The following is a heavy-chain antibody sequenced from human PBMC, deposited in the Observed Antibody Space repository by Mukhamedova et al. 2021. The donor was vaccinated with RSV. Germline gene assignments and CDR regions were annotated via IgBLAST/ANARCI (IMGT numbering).Heavy chain of an antibody. V-gene: IGHV3-13*01. J-gene: IGHJ6*02. CDR3: ARARVDYGLDV. CDR2: IGTAGDT. D-gene: IGHD3-10*01. Sequence: VRQATGKGLEWVSAIGTAGDTYYPGSVKGRFTISRVNAKNSLHLQMNSLRAGDTAVYYCARARVDYGLDVWGQGTTVTVSS.